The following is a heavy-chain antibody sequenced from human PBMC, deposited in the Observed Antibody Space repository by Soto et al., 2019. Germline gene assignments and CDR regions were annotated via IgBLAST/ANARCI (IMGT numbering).Heavy chain of an antibody. V-gene: IGHV4-31*03. D-gene: IGHD3-22*01. CDR1: GGSISGAYNY. CDR2: INYSGTT. J-gene: IGHJ4*02. CDR3: ARGGLSGYFSEIDY. Sequence: QVQLQESGPGLVKPSQTLSLTCTVSGGSISGAYNYWTWIRQHPGKGLEWIGYINYSGTTYYNPSPMSRATISADTSKNQFSLKLSSVTAGVTAVYYYARGGLSGYFSEIDYWGQGTLVTVSS.